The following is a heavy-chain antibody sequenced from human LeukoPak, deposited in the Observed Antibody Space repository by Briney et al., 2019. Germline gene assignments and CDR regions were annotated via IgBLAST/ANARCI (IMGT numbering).Heavy chain of an antibody. CDR1: GFTVSSNY. V-gene: IGHV3-53*01. CDR2: IYSGGRT. J-gene: IGHJ5*02. D-gene: IGHD3-16*01. CDR3: ARDEGEGWFDP. Sequence: GGSLRLSCAASGFTVSSNYMSSVRQAPGKGLGWFSVIYSGGRTYYADSVKGRFTISRDNSKNTLYLQMNSLRAEDTAVYYCARDEGEGWFDPWGQGTLVTVSS.